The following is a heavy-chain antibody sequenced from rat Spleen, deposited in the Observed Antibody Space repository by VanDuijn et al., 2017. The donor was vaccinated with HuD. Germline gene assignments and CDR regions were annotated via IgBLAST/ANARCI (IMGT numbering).Heavy chain of an antibody. D-gene: IGHD1-12*01. CDR2: ISSDGST. J-gene: IGHJ2*01. CDR3: AREDSYAHVDFDY. CDR1: GFSLSNYG. Sequence: QVQLKESGPDLVQPSQTLSLTCTVSGFSLSNYGVNWVRQPPGKGLEWIVAISSDGSTFYNSVLKSRLSISRDTSKSQVFLKMSSLQTEDTSMYFCAREDSYAHVDFDYWGQGVMVTVSS. V-gene: IGHV2S8*01.